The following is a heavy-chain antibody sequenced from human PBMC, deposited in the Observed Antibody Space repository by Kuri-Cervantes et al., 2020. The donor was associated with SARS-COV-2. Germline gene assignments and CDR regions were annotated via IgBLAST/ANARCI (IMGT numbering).Heavy chain of an antibody. CDR3: ARDIGYDYVWGSYRYKNRYFDY. CDR1: GGSISSGGYY. Sequence: SETLSLTCTVSGGSISSGGYYWSWIRQPPGKGLEWIGEIDHSGNTNYNPSLKSRVTISVDTTKNQFSLKLSSVTAADTAVYYCARDIGYDYVWGSYRYKNRYFDYWGQGTLVTVSS. V-gene: IGHV4-61*08. J-gene: IGHJ4*02. D-gene: IGHD3-16*02. CDR2: IDHSGNT.